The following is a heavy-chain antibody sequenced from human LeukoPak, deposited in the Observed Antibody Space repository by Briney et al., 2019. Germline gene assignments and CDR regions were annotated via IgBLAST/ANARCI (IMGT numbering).Heavy chain of an antibody. CDR2: INPSGGRT. CDR1: GYTFTSYY. V-gene: IGHV1-46*01. CDR3: ARTTPFLGSFDY. J-gene: IGHJ4*02. D-gene: IGHD1-14*01. Sequence: EASVKVSCKASGYTFTSYYMHWGRQAPGQGLEWMGIINPSGGRTSYAQKFQGRVTMTRDTSTSTVYMELSSLRSEDTAVYYCARTTPFLGSFDYWGQGTLVTVSS.